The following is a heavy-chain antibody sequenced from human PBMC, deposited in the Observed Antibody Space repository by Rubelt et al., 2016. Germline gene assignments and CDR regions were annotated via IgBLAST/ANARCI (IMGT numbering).Heavy chain of an antibody. V-gene: IGHV4-39*01. CDR3: ARHVSFGIVVVVAATVWFDP. D-gene: IGHD2-15*01. J-gene: IGHJ5*02. CDR2: P. Sequence: PSSPPSLPSRVTISVDTSKNQFSLKLSSVPAAATAVYYCARHVSFGIVVVVAATVWFDPWGQGTLVTVSS.